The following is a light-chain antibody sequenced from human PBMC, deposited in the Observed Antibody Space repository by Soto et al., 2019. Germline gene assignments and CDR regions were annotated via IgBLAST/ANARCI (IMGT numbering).Light chain of an antibody. CDR3: QQYVSSVT. Sequence: EIVLTQSPGSLSLSPGERATLSCRASQSVDSSFFAWYQQKPGQAPRLLIYGASNRATGIPDRFSGSGSGKDFTLTISRLEPEDVAVYYCQQYVSSVTFGQGTKVEIK. CDR2: GAS. V-gene: IGKV3-20*01. J-gene: IGKJ1*01. CDR1: QSVDSSF.